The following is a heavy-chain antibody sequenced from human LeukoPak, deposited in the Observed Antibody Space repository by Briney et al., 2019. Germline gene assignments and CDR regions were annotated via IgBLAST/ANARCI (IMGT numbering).Heavy chain of an antibody. Sequence: GRSLRLSCGASGFTFSTYGMHWVRQAPGKGLEWVAVISYDGSNKYYADSVKGRFTISRDNSKNTLYLQMNSLRAEDTAVYYCAGRITIDYWGQGTLVTVSS. CDR3: AGRITIDY. J-gene: IGHJ4*02. CDR2: ISYDGSNK. CDR1: GFTFSTYG. V-gene: IGHV3-30*19. D-gene: IGHD3-9*01.